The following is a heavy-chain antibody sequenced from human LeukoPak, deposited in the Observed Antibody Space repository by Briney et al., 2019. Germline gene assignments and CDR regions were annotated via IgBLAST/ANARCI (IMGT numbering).Heavy chain of an antibody. V-gene: IGHV3-48*02. J-gene: IGHJ3*02. CDR3: ARDHYYDSSGYSHAFDI. D-gene: IGHD3-22*01. CDR2: ISSGASPI. CDR1: GFTFSSNS. Sequence: TGGSLRLSCAASGFTFSSNSMIWVRQAPGKGLEWFSYISSGASPIYYADSVKGRFTISRDNAKNSLYLQMNSLRDEDTAVYYCARDHYYDSSGYSHAFDIWGQGTMVTVSS.